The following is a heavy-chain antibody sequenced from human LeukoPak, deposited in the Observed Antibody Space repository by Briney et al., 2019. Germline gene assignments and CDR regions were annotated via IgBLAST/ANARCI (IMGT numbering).Heavy chain of an antibody. CDR3: ARGGPNYYDSSGPHLTKLDP. D-gene: IGHD3-22*01. Sequence: EASVKVSCKASGGTFGSYAISWVRQAPGQGLEWMGGIIPIFGTANYAQKFQGRVTITADESTSTAYMELSSLRSDDTAVYYCARGGPNYYDSSGPHLTKLDPWGQGTLVTVSS. CDR2: IIPIFGTA. V-gene: IGHV1-69*01. CDR1: GGTFGSYA. J-gene: IGHJ5*02.